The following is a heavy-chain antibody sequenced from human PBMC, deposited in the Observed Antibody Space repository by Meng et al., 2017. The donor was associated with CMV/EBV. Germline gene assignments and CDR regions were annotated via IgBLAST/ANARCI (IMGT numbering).Heavy chain of an antibody. CDR1: GGSISSYY. CDR3: ARGSYCGGDCPSYYYYYGMDV. CDR2: IYYSGST. Sequence: GSLRLSCTVSGGSISSYYWSWIRQPPGKGLEWIGYIYYSGSTNYNPSLKSRVTISVDTSKNQFSLKLSSVTAADTAVYYCARGSYCGGDCPSYYYYYGMDVWGQGTTVTVSS. D-gene: IGHD2-21*01. V-gene: IGHV4-59*01. J-gene: IGHJ6*02.